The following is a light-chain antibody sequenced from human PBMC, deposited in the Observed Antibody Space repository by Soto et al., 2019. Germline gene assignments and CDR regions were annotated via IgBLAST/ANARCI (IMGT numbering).Light chain of an antibody. CDR3: CSYAGSYVV. J-gene: IGLJ2*01. Sequence: QSALTQPRSVSGSPGQSVTISCTGTSSDVGGYNYVSWYQQHPGKAPKIMIYDVIKRPSGVPDRFSGSKSGNTASLTISGLQAEDEADYFCCSYAGSYVVFGGGTKLTVL. V-gene: IGLV2-11*01. CDR2: DVI. CDR1: SSDVGGYNY.